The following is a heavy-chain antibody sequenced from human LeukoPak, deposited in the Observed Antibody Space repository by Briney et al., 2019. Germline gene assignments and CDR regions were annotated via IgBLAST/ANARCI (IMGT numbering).Heavy chain of an antibody. V-gene: IGHV4-39*01. CDR3: ARSDNRNYSFWFDP. J-gene: IGHJ5*02. D-gene: IGHD1-7*01. Sequence: KPSETLSLTCTVSGGSISGSSYYWGWIRQPPGKGLEWIGSIYYSGSTYYNPSLKSRVTISVDTSKNQFSLKLSSVTAADTAVYYCARSDNRNYSFWFDPWGQGTLVTVSS. CDR1: GGSISGSSYY. CDR2: IYYSGST.